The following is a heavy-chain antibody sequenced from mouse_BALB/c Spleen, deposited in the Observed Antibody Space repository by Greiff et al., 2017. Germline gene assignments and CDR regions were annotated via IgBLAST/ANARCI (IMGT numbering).Heavy chain of an antibody. CDR2: IWAGGST. CDR1: GFSLTSYG. D-gene: IGHD1-1*02. CDR3: AREGGGTEAY. Sequence: QVQLKESGPGLVAPSQSLSITCTVSGFSLTSYGVHWVRQPPGKGLEWLGVIWAGGSTNYNSALMSRLSISKDNSKSQVFLKMNSLQTDDTAMYYCAREGGGTEAYWGQGTLVTVSA. V-gene: IGHV2-9*02. J-gene: IGHJ3*01.